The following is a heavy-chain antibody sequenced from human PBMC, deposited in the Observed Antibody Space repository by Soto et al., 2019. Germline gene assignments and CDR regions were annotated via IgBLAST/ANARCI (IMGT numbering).Heavy chain of an antibody. CDR2: INPSGGST. J-gene: IGHJ4*02. CDR3: ARDLGRYIYDY. D-gene: IGHD1-26*01. CDR1: GYTFTSYY. Sequence: GASVKVSCKASGYTFTSYYIHWVRQAPGQGLEWMGIINPSGGSTSYAQKFQGRVTMTRDTSTSTVYMELSSLRSEDTAVYYCARDLGRYIYDYWGQGTLVTVSS. V-gene: IGHV1-46*01.